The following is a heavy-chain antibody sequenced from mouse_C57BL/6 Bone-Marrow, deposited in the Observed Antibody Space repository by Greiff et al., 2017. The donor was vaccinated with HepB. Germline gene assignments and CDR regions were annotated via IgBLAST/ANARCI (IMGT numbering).Heavy chain of an antibody. J-gene: IGHJ2*01. CDR3: ASDYDGALDY. D-gene: IGHD2-4*01. V-gene: IGHV7-3*01. Sequence: EVKLMESGGGLVQPGGSLSLSCAASGFTFTDYYMSWVRQPPGKALEWLGFIRNKANGYTTEYSASVKGRFTISRDNSQSILYLQMNALRAEDSATYYCASDYDGALDYWGQGTTLTVSS. CDR1: GFTFTDYY. CDR2: IRNKANGYTT.